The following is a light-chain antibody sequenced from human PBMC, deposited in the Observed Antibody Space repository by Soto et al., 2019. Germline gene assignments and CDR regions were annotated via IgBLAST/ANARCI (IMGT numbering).Light chain of an antibody. J-gene: IGKJ2*01. CDR1: QSISSW. V-gene: IGKV1-5*03. CDR3: QQYNRFPYT. Sequence: DITMTQSPSTLSASVGDRVTITCRASQSISSWLAWYQQKPGKAPKLLIYKASHLESGVPSRFSGSGSGTEFTLTISSLQPDDFATYYCQQYNRFPYTFGQGTKLEIK. CDR2: KAS.